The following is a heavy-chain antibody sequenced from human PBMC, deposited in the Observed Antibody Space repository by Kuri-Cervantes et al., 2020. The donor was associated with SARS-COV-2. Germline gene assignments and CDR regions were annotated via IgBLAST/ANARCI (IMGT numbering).Heavy chain of an antibody. CDR2: ISSDGNYK. CDR1: EFTFSNYA. V-gene: IGHV3-30-3*01. D-gene: IGHD1-14*01. J-gene: IGHJ6*02. Sequence: GESLKISCAASEFTFSNYAIHWVRQAPGKGLEWVAVISSDGNYKYYGDSVKGRFSISRDNSKNTLYLQMNSLRAEDTAVYYCARDRETTWYYGMDVWGQGTTVTVSS. CDR3: ARDRETTWYYGMDV.